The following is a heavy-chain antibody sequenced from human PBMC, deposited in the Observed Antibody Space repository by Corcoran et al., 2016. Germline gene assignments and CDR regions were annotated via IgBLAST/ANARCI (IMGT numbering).Heavy chain of an antibody. J-gene: IGHJ4*02. CDR1: GFTFSSYG. V-gene: IGHV3-30*18. Sequence: QVQLVESGGGVVQPGRSLRLSCAASGFTFSSYGMYWVRQAPGKGLEWVAVISYDGSNKYYADSVKGRFTISRDNSKNTLYLQMNSLRAEDTAVYYCAKDRGLWFGESSYYFDYWGQGTLVTVSS. CDR3: AKDRGLWFGESSYYFDY. CDR2: ISYDGSNK. D-gene: IGHD3-10*01.